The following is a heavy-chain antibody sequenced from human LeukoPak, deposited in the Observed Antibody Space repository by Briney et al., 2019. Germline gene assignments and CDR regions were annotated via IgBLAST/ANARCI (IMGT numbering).Heavy chain of an antibody. D-gene: IGHD2-15*01. V-gene: IGHV4-4*07. CDR2: IYTSGST. CDR1: GGSISSYY. J-gene: IGHJ6*03. CDR3: ARDAVVVVAATPRHYYYVDV. Sequence: SETLSLTCTVSGGSISSYYWSWIRQPAGKGLEWIGRIYTSGSTNYNPSLKSRVTMSVDTSKNQFSLKLSSVTAADTAVYYCARDAVVVVAATPRHYYYVDVWGKGTTVTISS.